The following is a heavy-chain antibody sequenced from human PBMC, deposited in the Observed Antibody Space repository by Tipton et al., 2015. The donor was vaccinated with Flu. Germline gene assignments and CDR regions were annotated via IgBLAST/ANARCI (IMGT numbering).Heavy chain of an antibody. CDR2: VFTTGST. J-gene: IGHJ3*02. D-gene: IGHD4-17*01. CDR1: RGSMSGANYY. Sequence: TLSLTCTVSRGSMSGANYYWSWVRQPAGKGLEWIGRVFTTGSTNYNPSPQSRVTISVDTSKNQLSLEMTSVTAADTAVYYCATDYAKTDAFDIWGHGTMVTVSS. V-gene: IGHV4-61*02. CDR3: ATDYAKTDAFDI.